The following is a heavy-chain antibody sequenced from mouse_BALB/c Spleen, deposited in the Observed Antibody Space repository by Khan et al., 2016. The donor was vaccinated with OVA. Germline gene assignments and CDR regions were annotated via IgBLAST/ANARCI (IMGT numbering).Heavy chain of an antibody. CDR1: GFSLTDYG. CDR2: IWGGGST. CDR3: GKGVWSYCFSLDY. V-gene: IGHV2-6-5*01. Sequence: QVQLKESGPGLVAPSQSLSFTCTVSGFSLTDYGVSWIRQPPGKGLEWLGVIWGGGSTYYNSAPKSRLSICKDNSKSQASLKMNSLQTDDTAMYYCGKGVWSYCFSLDYWGQGTSVTVSS. D-gene: IGHD2-10*02. J-gene: IGHJ4*01.